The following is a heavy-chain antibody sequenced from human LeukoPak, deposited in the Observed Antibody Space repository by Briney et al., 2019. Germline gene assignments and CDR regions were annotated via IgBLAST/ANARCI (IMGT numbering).Heavy chain of an antibody. CDR1: GGSISSYY. CDR3: ARGPGIAAAYDY. D-gene: IGHD6-13*01. V-gene: IGHV4-59*01. Sequence: NTSETLSLTCTVSGGSISSYYWSWIRQPPGKGLEWIGYIYYSGGTNYNPSLKSRVTISVDTSKNQFSLKLSSVTAADTAVYYCARGPGIAAAYDYWGQGTLVTVSS. J-gene: IGHJ4*02. CDR2: IYYSGGT.